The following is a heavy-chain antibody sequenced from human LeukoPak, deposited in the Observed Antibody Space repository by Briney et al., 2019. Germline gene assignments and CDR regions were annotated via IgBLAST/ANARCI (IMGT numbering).Heavy chain of an antibody. CDR1: GFTFSDAW. D-gene: IGHD2-21*01. CDR3: TAGGGYSDFDY. J-gene: IGHJ4*02. Sequence: GGSLRLSCAASGFTFSDAWMSWVRQAPGKGLEWVGRIKRKTDGGTTDYAAPVKGRFNISRDDAKNTLFLQMSRLKTEYTAVYYCTAGGGYSDFDYWGQGTLVTVSS. CDR2: IKRKTDGGTT. V-gene: IGHV3-15*01.